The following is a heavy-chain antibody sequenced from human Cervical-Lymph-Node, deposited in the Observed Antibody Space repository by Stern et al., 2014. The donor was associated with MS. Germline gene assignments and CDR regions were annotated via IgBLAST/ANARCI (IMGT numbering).Heavy chain of an antibody. D-gene: IGHD5-12*01. CDR1: GFAFSYQA. J-gene: IGHJ4*02. CDR2: ISYDESDK. V-gene: IGHV3-30*01. CDR3: ARGGAVATSDYYFDY. Sequence: VQPVESGGGVAPPGWSQRRSCAASGFAFSYQAMHWVRKAPGKGLTWAPVISYDESDKNDADSVKGRFTISRDNSRNTLYLQMNSLRVDDTAVYYCARGGAVATSDYYFDYWGQGILVTVSS.